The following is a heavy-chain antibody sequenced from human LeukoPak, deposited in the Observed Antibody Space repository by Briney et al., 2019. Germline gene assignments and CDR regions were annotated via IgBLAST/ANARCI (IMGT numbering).Heavy chain of an antibody. CDR2: IYSGDSDT. CDR1: GYSFTNYW. CDR3: ARGGWSYGLGFFDN. Sequence: GESLKISCKGSGYSFTNYWIGWVRQMPGKGLEWMGIIYSGDSDTRYSPPFQGQVIISVDKSISTAYLQWSSLKASDTAMYYCARGGWSYGLGFFDNWGQGTLVTVSS. J-gene: IGHJ4*02. V-gene: IGHV5-51*01. D-gene: IGHD5-18*01.